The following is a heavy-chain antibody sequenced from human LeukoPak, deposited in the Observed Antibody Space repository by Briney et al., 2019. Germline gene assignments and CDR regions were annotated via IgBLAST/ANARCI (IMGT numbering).Heavy chain of an antibody. Sequence: SETLSLTCTVSGGSININSHYWGWIRQPPGKGLEWIGSIYYSGSTYYNPSLKSRVTISVDTSKNRFSLKLTSVTAADTAVYYCARQKYYYDSSGSYYDYWDQGTLVTVSS. D-gene: IGHD3-22*01. J-gene: IGHJ4*02. CDR3: ARQKYYYDSSGSYYDY. CDR1: GGSININSHY. CDR2: IYYSGST. V-gene: IGHV4-39*01.